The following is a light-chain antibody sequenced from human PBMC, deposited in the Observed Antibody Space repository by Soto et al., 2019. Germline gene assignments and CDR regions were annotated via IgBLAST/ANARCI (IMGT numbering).Light chain of an antibody. CDR3: SSYTSSSAVV. J-gene: IGLJ2*01. CDR2: SNN. CDR1: SSNIGSNT. V-gene: IGLV1-44*01. Sequence: QSVLTQPPSASGTPGQRVTVSCSGGSSNIGSNTVNWYRQVPGTAPKLLIYSNNQRPSGVPDRFSGSKSGNTASLTISGLQAEDEADYYCSSYTSSSAVVFGGGTKLTVL.